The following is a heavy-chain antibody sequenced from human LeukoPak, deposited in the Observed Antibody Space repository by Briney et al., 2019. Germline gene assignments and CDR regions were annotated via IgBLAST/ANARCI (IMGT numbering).Heavy chain of an antibody. D-gene: IGHD3-10*01. CDR1: GGSISTYY. CDR3: ARDPAGGGALDL. Sequence: SETLSLTCTVSGGSISTYYWSWIRQPPGKGLEWIGYFYYSGSTNYNPSLKSRVTISVDTSKNQFSLNLISVTAADTAVYYCARDPAGGGALDLWGQGTMVTVSS. CDR2: FYYSGST. J-gene: IGHJ3*01. V-gene: IGHV4-59*01.